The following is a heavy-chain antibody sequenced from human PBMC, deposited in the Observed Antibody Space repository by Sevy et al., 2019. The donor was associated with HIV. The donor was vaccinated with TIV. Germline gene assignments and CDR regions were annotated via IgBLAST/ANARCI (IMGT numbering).Heavy chain of an antibody. CDR2: IIPIFGTA. D-gene: IGHD4-17*01. CDR3: ARGLPTAWDYYYMDV. J-gene: IGHJ6*03. CDR1: GGTFSSYA. V-gene: IGHV1-69*06. Sequence: ASVKVSCKASGGTFSSYAISWVRQAPGQGLEWTGGIIPIFGTANYAQKFQGRVTITADKSTSTAYMELSSLRSEDTAVYYCARGLPTAWDYYYMDVWGKGTTVTVSS.